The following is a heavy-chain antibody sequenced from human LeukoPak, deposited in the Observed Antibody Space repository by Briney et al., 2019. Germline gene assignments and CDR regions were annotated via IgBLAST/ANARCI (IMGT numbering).Heavy chain of an antibody. CDR2: ISAYNGNT. J-gene: IGHJ4*02. D-gene: IGHD3-9*01. CDR1: VYTFTSYG. CDR3: ASARAGYFDWLLNY. V-gene: IGHV1-18*01. Sequence: ASVTVSCKASVYTFTSYGISWVRQAPGQGRAWMGWISAYNGNTNYAQKLQGRVTMTTDTSTSTAYMELRSLRSDDTAVYYCASARAGYFDWLLNYWGQGTLVTVSS.